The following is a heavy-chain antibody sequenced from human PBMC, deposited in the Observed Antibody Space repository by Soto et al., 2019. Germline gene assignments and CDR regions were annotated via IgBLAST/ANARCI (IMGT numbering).Heavy chain of an antibody. CDR1: GGSVSSGSYY. D-gene: IGHD2-15*01. CDR2: IYYSGST. CDR3: ARLPPISRYCSGGSCYGY. Sequence: PSETLSLTCTVSGGSVSSGSYYWSWIRQPPGKGLEWIGYIYYSGSTNYNPSLKSRVTISVDTSKNQFSLKLSSVTAADTAVYYCARLPPISRYCSGGSCYGYWGQGTLVTVSS. J-gene: IGHJ4*02. V-gene: IGHV4-61*01.